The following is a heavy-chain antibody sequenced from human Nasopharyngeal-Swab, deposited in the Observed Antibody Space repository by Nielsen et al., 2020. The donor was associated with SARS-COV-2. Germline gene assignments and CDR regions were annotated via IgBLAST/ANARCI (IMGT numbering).Heavy chain of an antibody. CDR3: TRGRDIRYGMDV. V-gene: IGHV4-34*01. CDR2: IHYSGKT. CDR1: GGSFSGYY. J-gene: IGHJ6*02. Sequence: SETLSLTCAIYGGSFSGYYWNWIRQSPGKGLEWIGEIHYSGKTYYNQSLKSRVTMSVDTSKNQFSLKLTSVTAADTAVYFCTRGRDIRYGMDVWGLGTAVTVSS. D-gene: IGHD2-15*01.